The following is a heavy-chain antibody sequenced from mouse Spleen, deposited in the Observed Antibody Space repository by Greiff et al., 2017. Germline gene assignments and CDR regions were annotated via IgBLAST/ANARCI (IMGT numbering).Heavy chain of an antibody. CDR2: ISSGGSYT. CDR3: ARQRYLDY. CDR1: GFTFSSYA. J-gene: IGHJ2*01. V-gene: IGHV5-9-3*01. Sequence: EVKLMESGGGLVKPGGSLKLSCAASGFTFSSYAMSWVRQTPEKRLEWVATISSGGSYTYYPDSVKGRFTISRDNAKNTLYLQMSSLRSEDTAMYYCARQRYLDYWGQGTTLTVSS.